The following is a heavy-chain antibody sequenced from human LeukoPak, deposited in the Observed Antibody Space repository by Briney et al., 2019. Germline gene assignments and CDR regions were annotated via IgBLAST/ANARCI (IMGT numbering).Heavy chain of an antibody. Sequence: GGSLRLSCAASGFTVSSNYMNWVRQAPGKGLEWVSVIYSSGSTYYADSVKGRFTISRDNSKNTLYLQMNSLRAEDTAVYYCAKDHGYRGFGELAAQYFDYWGQGTLVTVSS. V-gene: IGHV3-53*01. CDR1: GFTVSSNY. D-gene: IGHD3-10*01. CDR3: AKDHGYRGFGELAAQYFDY. J-gene: IGHJ4*02. CDR2: IYSSGST.